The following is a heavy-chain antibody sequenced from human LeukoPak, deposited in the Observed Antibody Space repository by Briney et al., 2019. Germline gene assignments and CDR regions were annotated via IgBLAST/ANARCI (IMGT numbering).Heavy chain of an antibody. J-gene: IGHJ3*02. CDR2: IYSGGST. CDR1: GFTVSSNY. CDR3: ARDDPRAPDAFDI. V-gene: IGHV3-66*01. Sequence: GGSLRLSCAASGFTVSSNYMSWVRQAPGKGLEWISVIYSGGSTCYADSVKGRFTISRDNAKNSLYLQMNSLRAEDTAVYYCARDDPRAPDAFDIWGQGTMVTVSS.